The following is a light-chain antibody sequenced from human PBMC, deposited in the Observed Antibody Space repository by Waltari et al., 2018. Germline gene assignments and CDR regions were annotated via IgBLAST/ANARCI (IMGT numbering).Light chain of an antibody. V-gene: IGLV2-11*01. Sequence: QAALTQPRSVSGSPGQSVTISCTGTSSDIGGYNYVSWYQQHPGTAPKLMIYEFTKRPSGVSDRFSGSKSGNTASLTISGLQAEDEADYYCCSYAGSYTWVFGGGTRLTVL. CDR2: EFT. CDR3: CSYAGSYTWV. J-gene: IGLJ3*02. CDR1: SSDIGGYNY.